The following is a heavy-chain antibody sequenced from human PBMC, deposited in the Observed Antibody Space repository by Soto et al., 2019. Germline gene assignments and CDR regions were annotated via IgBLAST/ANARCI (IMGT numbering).Heavy chain of an antibody. J-gene: IGHJ4*02. CDR3: ARILRDSQGWYHHDF. CDR2: IYYSGST. Sequence: SETLSLTCTVSGGSISSGGYYWSWIRQHPGKGLEWIGYIYYSGSTSYNPSLESRVTVSVDTAKNEFSLKLNSVTAADTATHYCARILRDSQGWYHHDFWGQGTLVTVSS. CDR1: GGSISSGGYY. V-gene: IGHV4-61*08. D-gene: IGHD6-19*01.